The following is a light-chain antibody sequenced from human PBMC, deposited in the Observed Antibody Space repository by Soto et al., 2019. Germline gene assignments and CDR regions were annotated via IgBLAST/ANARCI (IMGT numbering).Light chain of an antibody. CDR3: QQHNSALRWT. CDR2: AAS. V-gene: IGKV1-27*01. J-gene: IGKJ1*01. CDR1: QGSSNY. Sequence: DIQMTQSPSSLSASVGDRVTITCRASQGSSNYLAWYQQKPGKVPKLLIYAASTLQSGVPSRFSCSGSGTDFTLTISSLQPEDVETYYCQQHNSALRWTFGQGTKVEIK.